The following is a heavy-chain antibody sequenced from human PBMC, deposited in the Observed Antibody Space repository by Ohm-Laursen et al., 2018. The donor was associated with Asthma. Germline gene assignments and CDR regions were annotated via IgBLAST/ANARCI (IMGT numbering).Heavy chain of an antibody. V-gene: IGHV3-23*01. Sequence: GSLRLSCAASGFTFSTYAMNWVRQAPGKGLEWVSDISGNGGRTKYADFVTGRFTISRDNSKNTLYLQMNSLRAEDTALYYCAIGEDDIGDSGWFEHLGQGTLVTVSS. D-gene: IGHD2-21*02. CDR1: GFTFSTYA. CDR2: ISGNGGRT. J-gene: IGHJ5*02. CDR3: AIGEDDIGDSGWFEH.